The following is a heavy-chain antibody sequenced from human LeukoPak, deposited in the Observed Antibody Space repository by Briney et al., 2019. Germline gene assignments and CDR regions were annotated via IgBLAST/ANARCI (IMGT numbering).Heavy chain of an antibody. CDR1: GFTFSSYE. CDR3: AGVGGSGSYYNSWFDP. CDR2: ISSSGSTI. J-gene: IGHJ5*02. D-gene: IGHD3-10*01. Sequence: PGGSLRLSCAVSGFTFSSYEMNWVRQAPGKGLEWVSYISSSGSTIYYADSVKGRFTISRDNAKNSLYLQMNSLRAEDTAVYYCAGVGGSGSYYNSWFDPWGQGTLVTVSS. V-gene: IGHV3-48*03.